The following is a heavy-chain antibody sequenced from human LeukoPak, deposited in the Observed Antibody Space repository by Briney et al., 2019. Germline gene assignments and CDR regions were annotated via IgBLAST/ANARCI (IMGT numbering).Heavy chain of an antibody. J-gene: IGHJ4*02. CDR2: ISSSSSTI. V-gene: IGHV3-48*01. CDR3: AKGQRTGFRQPYYFDY. CDR1: GFTFSSYS. D-gene: IGHD7-27*01. Sequence: GGSLRLSCAASGFTFSSYSMDWVRQAPGKGLEWVSYISSSSSTIYYADSVKGRFTISRDNSKNTLYLQMNSLRAEDTAVYYCAKGQRTGFRQPYYFDYWGQGTLVTVSS.